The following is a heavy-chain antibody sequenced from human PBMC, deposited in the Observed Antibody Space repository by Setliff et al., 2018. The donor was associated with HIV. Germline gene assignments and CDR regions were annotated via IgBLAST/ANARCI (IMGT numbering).Heavy chain of an antibody. V-gene: IGHV4-39*07. CDR1: GASIGRRSDC. CDR3: ARYSYGYVRDLRFDP. Sequence: SETLSLTCTVSGASIGRRSDCWGWIRQPPGKGLEWIGSFYYSWNTNYNPSLQSRVTISVDTSKNHFSLKLTSVTAADTAVYYCARYSYGYVRDLRFDPWGQGTLVTVSS. CDR2: FYYSWNT. D-gene: IGHD5-18*01. J-gene: IGHJ5*02.